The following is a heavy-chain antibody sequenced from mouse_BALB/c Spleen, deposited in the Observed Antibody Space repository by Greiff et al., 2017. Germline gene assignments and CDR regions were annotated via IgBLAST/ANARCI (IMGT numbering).Heavy chain of an antibody. V-gene: IGHV14-3*02. CDR3: APRQLGPYAMDD. J-gene: IGHJ4*01. D-gene: IGHD3-2*01. CDR1: GFNIKDTY. Sequence: EVKLQESGAELVKPGASVKLSCTASGFNIKDTYMHWVKQRPEQGLEWIGRIDPANGNTKYDPKFQGKATITADTSSNTAYLQLSSLTSEDTAVYYCAPRQLGPYAMDDWGQGTSVTVSS. CDR2: IDPANGNT.